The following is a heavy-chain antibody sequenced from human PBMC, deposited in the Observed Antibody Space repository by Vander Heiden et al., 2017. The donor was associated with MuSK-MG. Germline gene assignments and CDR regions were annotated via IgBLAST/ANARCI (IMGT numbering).Heavy chain of an antibody. Sequence: QVQLVQSGAEVKKPGSSVKVSCKASGGTFSSYAISWVRQAPEQGLEWLGRIIPIFGTAHYAQKFQGRVTMTADESTSTAYMELSSLRSEDTAVYYCARAYCGGDCYSGGYYYYYYMDVWGKGTTVTVSS. J-gene: IGHJ6*03. CDR3: ARAYCGGDCYSGGYYYYYYMDV. CDR2: IIPIFGTA. V-gene: IGHV1-69*01. D-gene: IGHD2-21*01. CDR1: GGTFSSYA.